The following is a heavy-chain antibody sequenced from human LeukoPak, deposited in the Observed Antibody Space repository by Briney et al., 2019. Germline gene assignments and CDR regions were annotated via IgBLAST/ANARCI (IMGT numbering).Heavy chain of an antibody. CDR3: ARERASAGPHFEH. D-gene: IGHD6-13*01. V-gene: IGHV4-59*01. J-gene: IGHJ4*02. CDR2: NYNRGTT. Sequence: ETLSLTCSVSGGSISTYYWSWIRQPPGKGLEWIGYNYNRGTTNYNPSLKSRVTISVDRSKNQFSPSLTSVTAADTAVYYCARERASAGPHFEHWGRGILVTVSS. CDR1: GGSISTYY.